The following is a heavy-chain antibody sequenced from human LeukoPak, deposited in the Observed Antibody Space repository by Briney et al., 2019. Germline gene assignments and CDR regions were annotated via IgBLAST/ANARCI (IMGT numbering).Heavy chain of an antibody. CDR1: GFTFSSYW. V-gene: IGHV3-74*01. CDR2: INSDGSST. J-gene: IGHJ4*02. D-gene: IGHD1-26*01. CDR3: ARDPHIVGAPDYFDY. Sequence: GGSLRLSCAASGFTFSSYWMHWVRHAPGKGLVWVSRINSDGSSTSYADSVKGRFTISRDNAKNTLNLQMNSLRAEDTAVYYCARDPHIVGAPDYFDYWGQGTLVTVSS.